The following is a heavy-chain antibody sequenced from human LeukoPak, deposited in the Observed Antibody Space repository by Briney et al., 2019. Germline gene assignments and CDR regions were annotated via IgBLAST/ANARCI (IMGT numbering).Heavy chain of an antibody. J-gene: IGHJ3*02. Sequence: PSETLSLTCTVSGDSLRSSPYYWSWIRQPPGKGLEWIGYIYYSGSTYYNPSLKSRVTISVDTSKNQFSLKLSSVTAADTAVYYCARRPTRITMVRGVRGAFDIWGQGTMVTVSS. D-gene: IGHD3-10*01. CDR3: ARRPTRITMVRGVRGAFDI. CDR2: IYYSGST. CDR1: GDSLRSSPYY. V-gene: IGHV4-30-4*01.